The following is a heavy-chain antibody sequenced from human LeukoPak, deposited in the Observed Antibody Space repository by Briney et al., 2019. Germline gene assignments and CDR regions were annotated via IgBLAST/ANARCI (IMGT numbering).Heavy chain of an antibody. J-gene: IGHJ4*01. Sequence: GGSLRLFCAASGFNFMDYSMNWVGGAPGKGRKGISYIGISSGNTKFADSVKGRFTISRDKARNSLYLQMNSLRVEDTAMYYCARDHRYAFDNWGHGTLVTVS. CDR2: IGISSGNT. CDR3: ARDHRYAFDN. D-gene: IGHD5-12*01. CDR1: GFNFMDYS. V-gene: IGHV3-48*01.